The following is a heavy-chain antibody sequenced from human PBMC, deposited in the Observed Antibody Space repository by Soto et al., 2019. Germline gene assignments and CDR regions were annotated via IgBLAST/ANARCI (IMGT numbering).Heavy chain of an antibody. V-gene: IGHV4-59*08. D-gene: IGHD4-17*01. Sequence: SETLSLTCTVSGGSISSYYWSWIRQPPGKGLEWIGYIYYSGSTNYNPSLKSRVTISVDTSKNQFSLKLSSVTAADTAVYYCARLESFDYGDYVRGFDIWGQGTMVT. CDR1: GGSISSYY. CDR2: IYYSGST. J-gene: IGHJ3*02. CDR3: ARLESFDYGDYVRGFDI.